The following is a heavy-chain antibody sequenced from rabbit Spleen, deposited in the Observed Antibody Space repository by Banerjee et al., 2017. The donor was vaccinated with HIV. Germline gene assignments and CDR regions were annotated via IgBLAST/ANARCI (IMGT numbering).Heavy chain of an antibody. CDR1: GFSFSSSDY. V-gene: IGHV1S45*01. Sequence: QEQLTETGGGLVQPEGSLTLTCTASGFSFSSSDYMCWVRQAPGKGLEWIACIAGSNSGFTYSATWAKGRFTCSKTSSTTVTLQMTSLTAADTATYFCARDSGSSFSSYGMDLWGPGTLVTVS. J-gene: IGHJ6*01. D-gene: IGHD8-1*01. CDR2: IAGSNSGFT. CDR3: ARDSGSSFSSYGMDL.